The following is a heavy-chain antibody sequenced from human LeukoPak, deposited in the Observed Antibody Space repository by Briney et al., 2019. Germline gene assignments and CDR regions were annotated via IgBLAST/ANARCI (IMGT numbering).Heavy chain of an antibody. Sequence: PGGSLRLSCAASGFTFSSYAMSWVRQAPGKGLEWVSAISGSGGSTYYADSVKGRFTISRDNSKNTLYLQMNSLRAEDTAVYYCAKGIAVAGTNYYYYIDVCGKGTTVTVSS. CDR1: GFTFSSYA. J-gene: IGHJ6*03. V-gene: IGHV3-23*01. CDR2: ISGSGGST. CDR3: AKGIAVAGTNYYYYIDV. D-gene: IGHD6-19*01.